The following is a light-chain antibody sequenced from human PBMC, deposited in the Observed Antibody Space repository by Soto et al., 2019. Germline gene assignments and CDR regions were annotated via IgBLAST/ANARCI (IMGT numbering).Light chain of an antibody. V-gene: IGLV2-14*01. Sequence: QSALTQPASVSGSPGQSITISCTGTSSDIGAYNYVSWYQQYPGKAPKLMIYGVTNRPSGVSNRFSGSKTGNTASLTISGLQAEDEADYYCSLYTTDSTYVFGPGTKVTVL. J-gene: IGLJ1*01. CDR3: SLYTTDSTYV. CDR1: SSDIGAYNY. CDR2: GVT.